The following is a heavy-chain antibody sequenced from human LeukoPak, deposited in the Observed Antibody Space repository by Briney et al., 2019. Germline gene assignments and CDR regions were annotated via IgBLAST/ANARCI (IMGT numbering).Heavy chain of an antibody. CDR3: AKMYYDILTGPPY. V-gene: IGHV3-23*01. CDR2: ISGSGGST. D-gene: IGHD3-9*01. Sequence: PGGSLRLSCAASGFTFSSYAMRWVRQAPGNGLAWVSAISGSGGSTYYADSVKGRFTISRDNSKNTLYLQMNSLRAEDTAVYYCAKMYYDILTGPPYWGQGTLVTVSS. CDR1: GFTFSSYA. J-gene: IGHJ4*02.